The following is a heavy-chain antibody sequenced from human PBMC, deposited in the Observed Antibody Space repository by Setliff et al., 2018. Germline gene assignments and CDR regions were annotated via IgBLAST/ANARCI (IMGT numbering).Heavy chain of an antibody. CDR3: AKLPLPAAWELLDIRYYYYYMDV. CDR2: ISAYNGNT. J-gene: IGHJ6*03. CDR1: GYTFTSYG. Sequence: ASVKVSCKASGYTFTSYGISWVRQAPGQGLEWMGWISAYNGNTNYAQKLQGRVTMTTDTSTSTAYMELRSLRSDDTAVYYCAKLPLPAAWELLDIRYYYYYMDVWGKGTTVTVSS. D-gene: IGHD1-26*01. V-gene: IGHV1-18*01.